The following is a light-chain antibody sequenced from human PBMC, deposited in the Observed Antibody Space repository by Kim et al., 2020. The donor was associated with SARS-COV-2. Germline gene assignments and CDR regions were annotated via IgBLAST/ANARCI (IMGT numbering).Light chain of an antibody. V-gene: IGLV2-14*03. J-gene: IGLJ1*01. CDR1: SSDVGAYNY. CDR3: SSYRSSDTYV. CDR2: DVS. Sequence: GQSITISCTGTSSDVGAYNYVSWYQEHPGKAPKLMIYDVSNRPSGVSNRFSGSKSGNTASLTISGLQAEDEADYYCSSYRSSDTYVFGTGTKVTVL.